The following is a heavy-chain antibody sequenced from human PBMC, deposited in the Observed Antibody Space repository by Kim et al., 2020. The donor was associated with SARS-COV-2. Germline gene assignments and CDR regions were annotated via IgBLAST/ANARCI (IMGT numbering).Heavy chain of an antibody. D-gene: IGHD2-15*01. J-gene: IGHJ4*02. CDR2: ISGVSGDI. CDR3: VREGLRRWPSFDH. V-gene: IGHV3-21*01. Sequence: GGSLRLFCAASGFTFSTYTLDWVRQAPGKGLEWVSSISGVSGDIYYADSVRGRFTISRDNAKNSVSLEMNTLRVDDTAIYYCVREGLRRWPSFDHWGRRTLVTVSS. CDR1: GFTFSTYT.